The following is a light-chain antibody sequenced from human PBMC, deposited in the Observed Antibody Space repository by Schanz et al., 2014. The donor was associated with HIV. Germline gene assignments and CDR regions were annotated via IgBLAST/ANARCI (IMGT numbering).Light chain of an antibody. J-gene: IGKJ5*01. V-gene: IGKV3-20*01. Sequence: EIVLTQSPATLSLSPGERATLSCRASQSVSDNYLAWYQQRPGQAPRLLIYDASSRATGIPDRFSGSGSGTDFTLTIIRLEPEDFAVYYCQQYCTSQITFGQGTRLEI. CDR1: QSVSDNY. CDR3: QQYCTSQIT. CDR2: DAS.